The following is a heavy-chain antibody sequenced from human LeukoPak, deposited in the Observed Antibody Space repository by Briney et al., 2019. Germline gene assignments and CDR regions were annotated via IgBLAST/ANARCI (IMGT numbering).Heavy chain of an antibody. CDR1: GFTFSTYS. Sequence: GGTLRLSCAASGFTFSTYSMNWVRQAPGKGLEWVSYISSRGSSIYYGDSVKGRFTISRDNAKNSLYLQINSLRVEDTAVYYCARDLVSYYNYYMDVWGKGTTVTVSS. V-gene: IGHV3-48*01. CDR3: ARDLVSYYNYYMDV. CDR2: ISSRGSSI. J-gene: IGHJ6*03. D-gene: IGHD3-16*01.